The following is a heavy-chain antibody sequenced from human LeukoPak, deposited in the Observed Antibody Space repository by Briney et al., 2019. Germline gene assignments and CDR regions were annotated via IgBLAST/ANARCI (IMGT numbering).Heavy chain of an antibody. CDR1: GFTFSSYA. Sequence: GGSLRLSGAASGFTFSSYAMSWVRQAPGKGLEWVSAIIAGGGSTYYADSVKGRFTISRANSTTTLNRKMESLRPGTTAVYYCARACSDGSCYLAAFDIWGQGTMVTVSS. V-gene: IGHV3-23*01. D-gene: IGHD2-15*01. J-gene: IGHJ3*02. CDR2: IIAGGGST. CDR3: ARACSDGSCYLAAFDI.